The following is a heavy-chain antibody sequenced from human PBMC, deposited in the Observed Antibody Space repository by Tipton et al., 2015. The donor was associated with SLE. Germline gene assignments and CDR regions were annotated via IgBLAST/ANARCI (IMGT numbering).Heavy chain of an antibody. V-gene: IGHV4-39*07. D-gene: IGHD6-19*01. Sequence: TLSLTCTVSGGSISSGSYNWGWIRQPPGKGLEWIGNIYHSGSTYYNPSLKSRVTISVDTSKNQFSLKLSSVTAADTAVYYCARGPEQWLVNPHYFDYWGQGTLVTVSS. J-gene: IGHJ4*02. CDR1: GGSISSGSYN. CDR2: IYHSGST. CDR3: ARGPEQWLVNPHYFDY.